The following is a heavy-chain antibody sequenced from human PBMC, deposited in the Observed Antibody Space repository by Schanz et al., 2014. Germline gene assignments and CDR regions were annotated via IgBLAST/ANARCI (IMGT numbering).Heavy chain of an antibody. D-gene: IGHD1-26*01. CDR3: ARSRSGFYFDY. CDR1: GFSLDIFA. CDR2: IGSSSSRI. V-gene: IGHV3-48*01. J-gene: IGHJ4*02. Sequence: EVHLLESGGGLVEPGGSLRLSCATSGFSLDIFAVSWVRQAPGKGLEWISYIGSSSSRIDYADSVKGRFTISRDNAKNSLYLQMNSQRAEDTPVSCCARSRSGFYFDYWGQGTLVTVSS.